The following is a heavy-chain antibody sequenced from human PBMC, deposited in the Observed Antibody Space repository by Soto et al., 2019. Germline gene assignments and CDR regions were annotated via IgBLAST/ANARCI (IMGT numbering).Heavy chain of an antibody. CDR1: GFTFSNAW. CDR3: TISGILWFGELDYYYMDV. J-gene: IGHJ6*03. V-gene: IGHV3-15*01. CDR2: IKSKTDGGTT. D-gene: IGHD3-10*01. Sequence: EVQLVESGGGLVKPGGSLRLSCAASGFTFSNAWMSWVRQAPGKGLEWVGRIKSKTDGGTTDYAAPVKGRFTISRDDSKNTLYLQMNSLKTEDTAVYYCTISGILWFGELDYYYMDVWGKGTTVTVSS.